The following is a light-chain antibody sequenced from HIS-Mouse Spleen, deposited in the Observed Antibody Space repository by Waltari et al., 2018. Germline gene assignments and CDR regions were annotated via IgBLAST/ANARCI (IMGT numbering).Light chain of an antibody. CDR3: QVWDSSSDHVV. J-gene: IGLJ2*01. CDR1: NIGGKS. Sequence: SYVLTQPPSVSVAPGNTARITCGGNNIGGKSVPWYQQKPGQAPVLVVYDDSDRPSGIPERFSGSNSGNTATLTLSRVEAGDEADYYCQVWDSSSDHVVFGGGTKLTVL. V-gene: IGLV3-21*03. CDR2: DDS.